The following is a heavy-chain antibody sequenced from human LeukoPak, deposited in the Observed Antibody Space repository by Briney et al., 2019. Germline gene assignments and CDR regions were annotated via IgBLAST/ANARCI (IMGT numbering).Heavy chain of an antibody. Sequence: GGSLRLSCAASGFTFTTYWMHWVRQIPGKGLVWVSRIKYDGTSTTYADSVKGRFTISRDNAKNILYLQMNSLRAEDTAVYYCARDCDTSGNCSGWFDPWGQGALVTVSS. CDR2: IKYDGTST. J-gene: IGHJ5*02. V-gene: IGHV3-74*01. CDR3: ARDCDTSGNCSGWFDP. D-gene: IGHD3-22*01. CDR1: GFTFTTYW.